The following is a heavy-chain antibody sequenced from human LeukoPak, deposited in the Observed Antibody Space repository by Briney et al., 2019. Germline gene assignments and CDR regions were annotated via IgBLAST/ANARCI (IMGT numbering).Heavy chain of an antibody. Sequence: LGGSLRLSCAASGFTFSSYSMNWVRQAPGKGLEWVSSISSSSSYIYYADSVKGRFTISRDNARNSLYLQMNSLRAEDTAVYYCARACWDAGSTSCYFPFDYWGQGTLVTVSS. V-gene: IGHV3-21*01. J-gene: IGHJ4*02. CDR3: ARACWDAGSTSCYFPFDY. D-gene: IGHD2-2*01. CDR1: GFTFSSYS. CDR2: ISSSSSYI.